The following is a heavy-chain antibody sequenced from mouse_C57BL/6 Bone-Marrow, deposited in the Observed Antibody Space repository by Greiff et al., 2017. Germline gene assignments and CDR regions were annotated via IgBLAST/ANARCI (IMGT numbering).Heavy chain of an antibody. CDR2: IDPSDSYT. CDR1: GYTFTSYW. Sequence: QVQLQQPGAELVMPGASVKLSCKASGYTFTSYWMHWVKQRPGQGLEWIGDIDPSDSYTNYNQKFKGKATLTVDKSSSTAYMQLSSLTSEDSAVFSVARERITTLVATPFDYWGQGTTLTVSS. D-gene: IGHD1-1*01. CDR3: ARERITTLVATPFDY. V-gene: IGHV1-69*01. J-gene: IGHJ2*01.